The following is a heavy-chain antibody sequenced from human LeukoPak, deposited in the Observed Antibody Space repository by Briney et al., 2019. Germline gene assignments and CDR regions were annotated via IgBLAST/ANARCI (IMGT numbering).Heavy chain of an antibody. CDR1: GFTFSSYS. CDR2: ISTSGDNT. J-gene: IGHJ4*02. D-gene: IGHD5-18*01. CDR3: AKAGEYSYGYLDY. V-gene: IGHV3-23*01. Sequence: GGSLRLSCAASGFTFSSYSMNWVRQAPGKGLEWVSSISTSGDNTYYADSVKGRFTISRDNSKNTLSLQMNSLRAEDTAVYYCAKAGEYSYGYLDYWGQGTLVTVSS.